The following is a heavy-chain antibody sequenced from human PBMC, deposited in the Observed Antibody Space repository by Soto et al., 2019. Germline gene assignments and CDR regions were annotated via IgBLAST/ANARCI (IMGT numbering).Heavy chain of an antibody. Sequence: SETLSLTCTVSGGSMIAYYWNWMRQPPGKGLQWIGYTYYSGSTTYNPSLKGRVTISVDSSKNQFSLKLDSVTPADTAVYYCARVRGTAGKRYFDYWGPGTLVTVSS. CDR1: GGSMIAYY. J-gene: IGHJ4*02. CDR3: ARVRGTAGKRYFDY. CDR2: TYYSGST. V-gene: IGHV4-59*01. D-gene: IGHD6-13*01.